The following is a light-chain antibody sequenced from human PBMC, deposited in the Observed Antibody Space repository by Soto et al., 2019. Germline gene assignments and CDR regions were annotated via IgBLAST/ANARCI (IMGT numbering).Light chain of an antibody. CDR2: GAS. Sequence: EIVLTQSPGTLSLSPGERATLSCRASQSVSSSYFAWYQQRFGQAPRLLIYGASSRATSIPDRFSRSGSGTDFTLTISSLAPEDLALYYCHQYGSSSWTFGQGTKVEIK. CDR3: HQYGSSSWT. V-gene: IGKV3-20*01. CDR1: QSVSSSY. J-gene: IGKJ1*01.